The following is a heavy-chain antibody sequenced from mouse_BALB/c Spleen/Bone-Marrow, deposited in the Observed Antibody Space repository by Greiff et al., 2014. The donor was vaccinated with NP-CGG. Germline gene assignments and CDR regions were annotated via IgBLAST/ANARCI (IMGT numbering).Heavy chain of an antibody. J-gene: IGHJ2*01. CDR1: GYSFTSYW. Sequence: QVQLKESGAELARPGASVKLSCKASGYSFTSYWIQWVKQRPGQGLEWLGTIYPGDGDTRYTQKFKGKATLTADKSSSTAYMQVSSLASEDSAVYYCARSYGSFYFDYWGQGVPLTVSS. D-gene: IGHD1-2*01. CDR2: IYPGDGDT. CDR3: ARSYGSFYFDY. V-gene: IGHV1-87*01.